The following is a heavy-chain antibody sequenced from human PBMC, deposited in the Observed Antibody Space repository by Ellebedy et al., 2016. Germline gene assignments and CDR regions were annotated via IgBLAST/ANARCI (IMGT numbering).Heavy chain of an antibody. V-gene: IGHV4-59*01. CDR2: IYYSGST. CDR3: ARATTNMVRAFDI. CDR1: GGSISGYY. D-gene: IGHD4/OR15-4a*01. Sequence: SETLSLXXTVSGGSISGYYWSWIRQPPGKGLEWIGYIYYSGSTNYNPSLKSRVTISVDTSKKQFSLKLTSVTAADTAVYYCARATTNMVRAFDIWGQGTMVTVSS. J-gene: IGHJ3*02.